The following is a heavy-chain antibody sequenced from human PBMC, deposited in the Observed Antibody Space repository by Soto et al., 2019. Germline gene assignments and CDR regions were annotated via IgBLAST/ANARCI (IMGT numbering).Heavy chain of an antibody. V-gene: IGHV1-8*02. J-gene: IGHJ5*02. D-gene: IGHD3-16*02. CDR2: MNRNSGDT. Sequence: KVSCKTSGYTFTTYDIHWVRQASGQGLEWMGSMNRNSGDTAYAQKLQDRVTMTRDTSISTAHMELSSLRSEDTATYYCAVTYFDYTWGHYRYSWGQGTPVTVSS. CDR1: GYTFTTYD. CDR3: AVTYFDYTWGHYRYS.